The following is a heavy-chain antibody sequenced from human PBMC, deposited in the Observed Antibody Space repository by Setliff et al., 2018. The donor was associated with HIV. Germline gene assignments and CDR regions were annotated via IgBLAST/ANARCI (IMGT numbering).Heavy chain of an antibody. D-gene: IGHD1-26*01. J-gene: IGHJ4*02. V-gene: IGHV4-39*01. Sequence: SSETLSLTCTVSGGSISSSRYYWGWIRQPPGKGLEWIASIYFSGNTRYNPSLKSRVTISVDTSKNQFSLKLRSVTASDTAVYYCAAATTLDYWGQGTLVTVSS. CDR1: GGSISSSRYY. CDR3: AAATTLDY. CDR2: IYFSGNT.